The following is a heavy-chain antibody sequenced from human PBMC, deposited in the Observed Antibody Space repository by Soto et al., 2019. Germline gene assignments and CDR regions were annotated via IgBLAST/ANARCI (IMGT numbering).Heavy chain of an antibody. CDR1: GFTFSSYG. J-gene: IGHJ6*02. Sequence: GGSLRLSCAASGFTFSSYGVHWVRQAPGKGLEWVAVISYDGSNKYYADSVKGRFTISRDNSKNTLYLQMNSLRAEDTAVYYCAKGWYYDFWSGYPYYGMDVWGQGTTVTVSS. CDR3: AKGWYYDFWSGYPYYGMDV. CDR2: ISYDGSNK. V-gene: IGHV3-30*18. D-gene: IGHD3-3*01.